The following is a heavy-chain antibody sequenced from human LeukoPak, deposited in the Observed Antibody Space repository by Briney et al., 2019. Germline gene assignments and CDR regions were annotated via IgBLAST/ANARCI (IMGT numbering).Heavy chain of an antibody. CDR2: TSSSSSSI. CDR1: GFTFSSYT. D-gene: IGHD4-17*01. J-gene: IGHJ4*02. Sequence: GGSLRLSCAASGFTFSSYTMNWVRQAPGKGLEWVSYTSSSSSSIFYADSVKGRFTISRDNAKNSLFLQMNSLRAEDTAVYYCAKEYDYGDYLVGYYFDYWGQGTLVTVSS. V-gene: IGHV3-48*04. CDR3: AKEYDYGDYLVGYYFDY.